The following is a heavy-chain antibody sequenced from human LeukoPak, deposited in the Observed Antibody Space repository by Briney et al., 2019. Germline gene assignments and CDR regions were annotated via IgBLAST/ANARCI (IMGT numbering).Heavy chain of an antibody. CDR3: ARASETSRRFYAP. Sequence: GESLKISCTGSGYTFSNYWIGWVRQMPGKGLEWMGIIYPGDSDATYSPSFVGEGTFSTGESRTTVYLEWPSLKASDTAMYFCARASETSRRFYAPWGQGTLVTVSS. D-gene: IGHD2-2*01. CDR1: GYTFSNYW. J-gene: IGHJ5*02. V-gene: IGHV5-51*01. CDR2: IYPGDSDA.